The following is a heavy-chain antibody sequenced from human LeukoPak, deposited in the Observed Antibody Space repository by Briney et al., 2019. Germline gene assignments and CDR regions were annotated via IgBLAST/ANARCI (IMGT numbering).Heavy chain of an antibody. D-gene: IGHD1-14*01. Sequence: TGGSLRLSCAASGFTFTSYSMNWVRQAPGKGLEWVSYISSSSSTKYYAASVKGRFTISRDNAKNSLYLQMNSPRAEDTVVYYCATLTEGHFDYWGQGTLVTVSS. CDR2: ISSSSSTK. V-gene: IGHV3-48*01. CDR1: GFTFTSYS. J-gene: IGHJ4*02. CDR3: ATLTEGHFDY.